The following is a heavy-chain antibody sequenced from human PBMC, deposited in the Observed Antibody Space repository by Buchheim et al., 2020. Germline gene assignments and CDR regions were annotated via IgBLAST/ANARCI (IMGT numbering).Heavy chain of an antibody. D-gene: IGHD3-3*01. Sequence: EVQLVESGGGLVQPGGSLRLSCAASGFTFSNYWMSWVRQAPGKGLEWVANIKQDGSEKYYEDSVKGRFTISRDNAKNSLYLQMNSLRAEDTAVYYCARDYDFWSGHDYWGQGTL. J-gene: IGHJ4*02. CDR3: ARDYDFWSGHDY. V-gene: IGHV3-7*01. CDR2: IKQDGSEK. CDR1: GFTFSNYW.